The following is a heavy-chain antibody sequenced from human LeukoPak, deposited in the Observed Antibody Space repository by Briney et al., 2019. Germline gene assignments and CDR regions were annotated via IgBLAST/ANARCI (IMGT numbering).Heavy chain of an antibody. J-gene: IGHJ4*02. Sequence: TLSLTCTVSGDSISSGGNYWSWIRQRPGQGLEWIGCIYHSGNTYYNPSLKSRLTMSVDTSKNQFSLKLSSVTAADTAVYYCARDVLRYYFDSWGQGTLVTVSS. CDR2: IYHSGNT. CDR3: ARDVLRYYFDS. D-gene: IGHD2-8*02. V-gene: IGHV4-31*03. CDR1: GDSISSGGNY.